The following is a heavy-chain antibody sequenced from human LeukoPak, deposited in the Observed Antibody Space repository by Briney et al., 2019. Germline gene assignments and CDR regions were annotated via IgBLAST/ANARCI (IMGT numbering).Heavy chain of an antibody. CDR1: GYTFTGYY. J-gene: IGHJ4*02. V-gene: IGHV1-2*02. D-gene: IGHD3-10*01. Sequence: ASVKVSCKASGYTFTGYYMHWVRQAPGQGLEWMGWINPNSGGTNYAQKFQGGVTMTRDTSISTAYMELSRLRSDDTAVYYCAREGRELWFGELFDNWGQGTLVTVSS. CDR2: INPNSGGT. CDR3: AREGRELWFGELFDN.